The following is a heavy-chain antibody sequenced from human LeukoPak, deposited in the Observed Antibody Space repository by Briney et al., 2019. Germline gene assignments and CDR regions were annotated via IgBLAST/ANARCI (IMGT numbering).Heavy chain of an antibody. J-gene: IGHJ5*02. CDR2: IIPIFGTA. D-gene: IGHD1-26*01. CDR3: ARAGSEVAKTPWYWFDP. CDR1: GGTFRSYA. Sequence: GASVKVSCKASGGTFRSYAISWVRQAPGQGLEWMGRIIPIFGTANYAQKFQGRVTITTDESTSTAYMELSSLRSEDTAVYYCARAGSEVAKTPWYWFDPWGQGTLVTVSS. V-gene: IGHV1-69*05.